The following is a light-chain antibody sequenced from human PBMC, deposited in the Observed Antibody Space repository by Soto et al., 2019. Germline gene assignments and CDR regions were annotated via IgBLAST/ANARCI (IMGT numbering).Light chain of an antibody. CDR3: QTWGTGIVV. Sequence: QSVLTQSPSASASLGASVKLTCTLSSGHSSYAIAWHQQQPEKGPRYLMKLNSDGSHSKGDGIPDRFSGSSSGAERYLTIYSLQSEDEADYYCQTWGTGIVVFGGGTKVTVL. V-gene: IGLV4-69*01. CDR2: LNSDGSH. CDR1: SGHSSYA. J-gene: IGLJ2*01.